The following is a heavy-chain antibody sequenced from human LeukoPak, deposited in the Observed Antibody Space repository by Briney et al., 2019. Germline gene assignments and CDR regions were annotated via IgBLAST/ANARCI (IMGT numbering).Heavy chain of an antibody. V-gene: IGHV4-39*01. D-gene: IGHD3-10*01. J-gene: IGHJ4*02. CDR1: GGSISSSSYY. CDR2: IYYSGST. Sequence: SETLSLTCTVSGGSISSSSYYWGWIRQPPGKGLEWIGSIYYSGSTYYNPSLKSRVTISVDTSKNQFSLKLSSVTAADTAVYYCATSPRGYLDYWGQGTLVTVSS. CDR3: ATSPRGYLDY.